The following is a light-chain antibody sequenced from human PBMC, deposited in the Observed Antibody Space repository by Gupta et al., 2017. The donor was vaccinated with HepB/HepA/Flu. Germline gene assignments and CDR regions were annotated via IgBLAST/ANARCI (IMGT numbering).Light chain of an antibody. Sequence: QSALSPPASVSGSPGHSIPLPHTGTSSDVGGYNYVSWYQQHPGKAPKLMIYDVSNGPSGVSNRFSGSKSGNTASLTISGLQAEDEADYYCSSYTSSSTLAYVFGTGTKVTVL. V-gene: IGLV2-14*03. CDR1: SSDVGGYNY. CDR2: DVS. J-gene: IGLJ1*01. CDR3: SSYTSSSTLAYV.